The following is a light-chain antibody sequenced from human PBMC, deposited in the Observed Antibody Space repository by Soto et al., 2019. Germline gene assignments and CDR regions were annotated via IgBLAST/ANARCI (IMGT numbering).Light chain of an antibody. CDR2: KGF. J-gene: IGKJ2*01. CDR3: MQGTHWPPVT. V-gene: IGKV2-30*01. Sequence: DVVMTQSPLSLPVTLGQPASISSRSSQSIVYSDGNAYLSWFQQRPGQSPRRLIYKGFNRDSGVPDRLSGSGSGADFTLKISRVEAEDVGVYYCMQGTHWPPVTFGQGTKLEIK. CDR1: QSIVYSDGNAY.